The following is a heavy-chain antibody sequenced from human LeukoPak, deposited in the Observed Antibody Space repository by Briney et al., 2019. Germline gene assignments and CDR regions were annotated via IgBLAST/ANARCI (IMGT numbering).Heavy chain of an antibody. CDR1: GFTFSSYW. CDR3: AKDHEYSYMDV. Sequence: GGSLRLSCAASGFTFSSYWMSWVRQAPGKGLEWVANIKQDGSEKYYVDSVKGRFTISRDNAKNSLYLQMNSLRAEDTAVYYCAKDHEYSYMDVWGKGTTVTVSS. V-gene: IGHV3-7*03. J-gene: IGHJ6*03. CDR2: IKQDGSEK.